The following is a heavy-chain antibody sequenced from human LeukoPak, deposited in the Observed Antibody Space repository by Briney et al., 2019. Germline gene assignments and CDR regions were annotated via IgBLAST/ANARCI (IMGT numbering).Heavy chain of an antibody. V-gene: IGHV3-66*01. CDR1: GFTVSSNY. CDR2: IYSGGST. J-gene: IGHJ5*02. Sequence: GGSLRLSCAASGFTVSSNYMSWVRQAPGKGLEWVSVIYSGGSTYYADSVKGRFTISRDNSKNTLYLQMNSLRAEDTAVYYCARVQGGSLTTPPNWFDPWGQGTLVTVSS. D-gene: IGHD2-15*01. CDR3: ARVQGGSLTTPPNWFDP.